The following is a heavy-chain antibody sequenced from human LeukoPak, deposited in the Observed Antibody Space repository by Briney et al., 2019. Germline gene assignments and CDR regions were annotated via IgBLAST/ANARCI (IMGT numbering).Heavy chain of an antibody. CDR3: ARGARGGMGV. D-gene: IGHD2-15*01. V-gene: IGHV4-61*02. CDR2: IYTSGST. CDR1: GGSISSGSYY. J-gene: IGHJ6*03. Sequence: PSQTLSLTCTVSGGSISSGSYYWSWIRQPAGKGLEWIGRIYTSGSTNYNPSLKSRVTISVDTSKNQFSLKLSSVTAADTAVYYCARGARGGMGVWGKGTTVTVSS.